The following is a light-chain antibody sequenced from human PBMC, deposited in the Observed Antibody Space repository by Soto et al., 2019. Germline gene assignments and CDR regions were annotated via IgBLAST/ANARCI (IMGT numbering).Light chain of an antibody. CDR1: SGDIGAYNF. CDR2: DVN. Sequence: QSALTQAASVSGSPGQSITISCTGTSGDIGAYNFVSWYQQHPGKAPQLLIYDVNNRPSGVSDRFSGSKSGNTASLTISGLLAADEADYYCSSYTSDTTYVFGTGTKLTVL. CDR3: SSYTSDTTYV. J-gene: IGLJ1*01. V-gene: IGLV2-14*03.